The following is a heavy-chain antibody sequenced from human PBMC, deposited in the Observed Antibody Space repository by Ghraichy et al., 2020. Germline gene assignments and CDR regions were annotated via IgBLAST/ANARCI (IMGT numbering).Heavy chain of an antibody. J-gene: IGHJ3*02. Sequence: SETLSLTCTVSGGSVSSGSYYWSWIRQPPGKGLEWIGYIYYSGSTNYNPSLKSRVTISVDTSKNQFSLKLSSVTAADTAVYYCARDTRYCTGGVCIDAFDIWGQGTMVTVSS. CDR1: GGSVSSGSYY. CDR2: IYYSGST. V-gene: IGHV4-61*01. CDR3: ARDTRYCTGGVCIDAFDI. D-gene: IGHD2-8*02.